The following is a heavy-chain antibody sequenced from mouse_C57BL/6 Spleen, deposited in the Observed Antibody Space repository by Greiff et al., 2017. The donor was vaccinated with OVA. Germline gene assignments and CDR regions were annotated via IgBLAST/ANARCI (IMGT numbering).Heavy chain of an antibody. V-gene: IGHV1-82*01. D-gene: IGHD2-5*01. CDR2: IYPGDGDT. CDR1: GYAFSSSW. J-gene: IGHJ3*01. CDR3: ASGTIVSPFAY. Sequence: QVQLKESGPELVKPGASVKISCKASGYAFSSSWMNWVKQRPGKGLEWIGRIYPGDGDTNYNGKFKGKATLTADKSSSTAYMQLSSLTSEDSAVYFCASGTIVSPFAYWGQGTGHCLC.